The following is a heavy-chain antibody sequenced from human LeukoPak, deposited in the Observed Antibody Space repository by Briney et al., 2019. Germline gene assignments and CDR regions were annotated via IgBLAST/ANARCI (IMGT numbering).Heavy chain of an antibody. Sequence: PSETLSLTCTVSGGSITNNDYWGWIRQPPGKGQEWIGSIYYSGSTYYSPFFKSRVNISIDTSKNQFSLKLSSVTAADTAVYYCAREGDSSSVGWFDPWGQGTLVTVSS. CDR2: IYYSGST. CDR3: AREGDSSSVGWFDP. CDR1: GGSITNNDY. J-gene: IGHJ5*02. D-gene: IGHD6-13*01. V-gene: IGHV4-39*07.